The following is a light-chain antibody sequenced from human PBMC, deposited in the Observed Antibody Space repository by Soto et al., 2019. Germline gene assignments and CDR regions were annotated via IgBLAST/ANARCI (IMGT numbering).Light chain of an antibody. CDR2: GAS. Sequence: EIVLTQSPGTLSLSPGERATLSCRASQSVRSNYLAWYQQKPGQAPRLLIYGASSRATGIPDRFSGTGSGTDFTLPISRLEPEDFAVHYCQQYGGSPYTFGQGTKLEIK. CDR1: QSVRSNY. J-gene: IGKJ2*01. V-gene: IGKV3-20*01. CDR3: QQYGGSPYT.